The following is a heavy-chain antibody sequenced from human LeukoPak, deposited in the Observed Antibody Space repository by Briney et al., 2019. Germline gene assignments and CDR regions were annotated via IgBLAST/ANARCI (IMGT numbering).Heavy chain of an antibody. CDR1: GFTFSSYG. V-gene: IGHV3-30*02. Sequence: GGSLRPSCAASGFTFSSYGMHWVRQAPGKGLEWVAFIRYDVSNKYYADSVKGRFTISRDNSKNTLYLQMNSLRAEDTAVYYCATRWFGEFPIDYWGQGTLVTVSS. J-gene: IGHJ4*02. CDR3: ATRWFGEFPIDY. D-gene: IGHD3-10*01. CDR2: IRYDVSNK.